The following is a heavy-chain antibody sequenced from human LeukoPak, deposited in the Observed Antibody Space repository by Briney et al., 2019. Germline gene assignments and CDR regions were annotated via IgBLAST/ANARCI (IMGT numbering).Heavy chain of an antibody. V-gene: IGHV3-33*06. CDR2: IWYDGSNK. D-gene: IGHD6-13*01. CDR1: GFTFSSYG. J-gene: IGHJ4*02. CDR3: AKWREGYRSSWYSLDY. Sequence: GGSLRLSCAASGFTFSSYGMHWVHQAPGKGLEWVALIWYDGSNKYYRDSVKGRFTISRDNSKNTLYLQMNSLRAEDTAVYYCAKWREGYRSSWYSLDYWGQGTLVTVSS.